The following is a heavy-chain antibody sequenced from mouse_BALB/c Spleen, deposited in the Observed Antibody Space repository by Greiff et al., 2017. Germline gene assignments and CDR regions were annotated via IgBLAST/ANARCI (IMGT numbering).Heavy chain of an antibody. J-gene: IGHJ4*01. CDR3: AREVMEY. CDR2: INPYNDGT. V-gene: IGHV1-14*01. Sequence: VQLKQPGAELVKPGASVKMSCKASGYTFNSYVMHWVKQKPGQGLEWIGYINPYNDGTKYNEKFKGKATLTSDKSSSTAYMGLSSLTSEDSAVYYCAREVMEYWGQGASVTVSS. CDR1: GYTFNSYV.